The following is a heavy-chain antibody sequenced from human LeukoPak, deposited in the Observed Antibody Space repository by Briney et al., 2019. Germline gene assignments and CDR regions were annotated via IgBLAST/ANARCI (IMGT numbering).Heavy chain of an antibody. J-gene: IGHJ4*02. D-gene: IGHD5-24*01. CDR3: AREPRDGYNLFDY. CDR1: GGSISSYY. V-gene: IGHV4-59*01. Sequence: SETLSLTCTVSGGSISSYYWSWIRQPPGKGLEWIGYIYYSGSTNYNPSLKSRATISVDTSKNQFSLKLSSVTAADTAVYYCAREPRDGYNLFDYWGQGTLVTVSS. CDR2: IYYSGST.